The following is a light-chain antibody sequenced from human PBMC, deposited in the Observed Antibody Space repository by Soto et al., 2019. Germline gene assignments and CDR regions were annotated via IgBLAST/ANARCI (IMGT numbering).Light chain of an antibody. CDR1: SSDIGSYDL. V-gene: IGLV2-23*02. CDR2: EVT. Sequence: QSVLAQPASVSGSPGQSITISCTGTSSDIGSYDLVSWYQQHPGTAPKLIIYEVTKRPSGVSTRFPGSKSGNTASLTISGLQAVDEPDYYCCSFADFTYVFGTGTKVTVL. CDR3: CSFADFTYV. J-gene: IGLJ1*01.